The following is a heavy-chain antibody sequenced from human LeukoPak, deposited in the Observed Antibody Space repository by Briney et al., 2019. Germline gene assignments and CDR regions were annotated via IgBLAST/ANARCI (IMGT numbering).Heavy chain of an antibody. CDR1: GFTFSSHW. J-gene: IGHJ4*02. CDR2: IKQDGSEK. CDR3: ARDRFLEWLFHFDY. V-gene: IGHV3-7*01. Sequence: GGSLRLSCAASGFTFSSHWMSWVRQAPGKGLEWVANIKQDGSEKYYVDSVKGRFTISRDNAKNSLYLQMNSLRAEDTAVYYCARDRFLEWLFHFDYWGQGTLVTVSS. D-gene: IGHD3-3*01.